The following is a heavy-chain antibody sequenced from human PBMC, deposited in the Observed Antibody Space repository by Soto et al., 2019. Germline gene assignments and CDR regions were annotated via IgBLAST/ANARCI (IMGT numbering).Heavy chain of an antibody. V-gene: IGHV3-23*01. CDR3: AKSGAARPIWIAEFDY. J-gene: IGHJ4*02. Sequence: PGGSLRLSCAASGFTFSSYAMSWVRQAPGKGLEWVSAISGSGGSTYYADSVKGRFTISRDNSKNTLYLQMNSLRAEDTAVYYCAKSGAARPIWIAEFDYWGQGTLVTVSS. CDR1: GFTFSSYA. CDR2: ISGSGGST. D-gene: IGHD6-6*01.